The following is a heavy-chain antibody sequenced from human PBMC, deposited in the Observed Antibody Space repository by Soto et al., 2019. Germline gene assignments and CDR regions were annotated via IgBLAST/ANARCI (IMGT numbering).Heavy chain of an antibody. CDR1: GFTFNHYA. CDR3: AKDSTVTTSLYFYYYGFDV. CDR2: VSGRGGST. D-gene: IGHD4-17*01. J-gene: IGHJ6*02. V-gene: IGHV3-23*01. Sequence: GGSLRLSCTASGFTFNHYAMSWVRQAPGKGLEWVSAVSGRGGSTKYADSVKGRFIISRDNSSSTLYLQMDSLRGEDTAVYYCAKDSTVTTSLYFYYYGFDVWGQGTTVTVSS.